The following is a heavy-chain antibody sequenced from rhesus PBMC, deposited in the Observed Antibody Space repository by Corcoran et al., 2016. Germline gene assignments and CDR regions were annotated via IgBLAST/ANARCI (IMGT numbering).Heavy chain of an antibody. V-gene: IGHV4-99*02. Sequence: QVQLQESGPGLVKPSETLSLTCAVSGYSISSGYYWGWIRQPPGKGLENIGYSSGRRERTTYHPSLKVRVTISKDTSKNQVSLKLGSVTAADTAGYYCARGGWGDFDYWGQGVLVTVSS. CDR2: SSGRRERT. D-gene: IGHD3-34*01. J-gene: IGHJ4*01. CDR3: ARGGWGDFDY. CDR1: GYSISSGYY.